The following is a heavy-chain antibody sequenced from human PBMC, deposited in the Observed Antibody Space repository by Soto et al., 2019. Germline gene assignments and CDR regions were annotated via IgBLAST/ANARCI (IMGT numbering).Heavy chain of an antibody. V-gene: IGHV4-34*01. J-gene: IGHJ4*02. CDR3: ASRGYSGYEGY. CDR1: GGSFSGYY. D-gene: IGHD5-12*01. Sequence: QVQLQQWGAGLLKPSETLSLTCAVYGGSFSGYYWSWIRQPPGKGLEWIGEINHSGSTNYNPSLKSRVTISEDTSKNQFSLKLSSVTAADTAVYYCASRGYSGYEGYWGQGTLVTVSS. CDR2: INHSGST.